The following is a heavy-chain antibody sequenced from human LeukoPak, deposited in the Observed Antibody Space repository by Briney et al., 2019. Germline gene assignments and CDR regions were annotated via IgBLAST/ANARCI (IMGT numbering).Heavy chain of an antibody. CDR1: GFTFSSYG. Sequence: PGRSLRLSCAASGFTFSSYGMHWVRQAPGKGLEWVAVISYDGSNKYYADSVKGRFTISRDNSKITLYLQMNSLRAEDTAVYYCAKGRWDGDIVVVVAAEPYGMDVWGQGTTVTVSS. V-gene: IGHV3-30*18. D-gene: IGHD2-15*01. CDR3: AKGRWDGDIVVVVAAEPYGMDV. CDR2: ISYDGSNK. J-gene: IGHJ6*02.